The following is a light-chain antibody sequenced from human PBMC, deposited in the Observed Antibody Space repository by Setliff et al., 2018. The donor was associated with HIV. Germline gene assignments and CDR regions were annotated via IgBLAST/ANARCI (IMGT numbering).Light chain of an antibody. J-gene: IGLJ1*01. Sequence: QSALTQPASVSGSPGQSVTISCTGTSSDVGAYNFVSWYQQHPGRAPKLMIYDVINRNSGVSIRFSGSKSGNAASLTISGLQAEDEADYYCSSYTTSRQFVFVSGTKV. CDR1: SSDVGAYNF. V-gene: IGLV2-14*03. CDR3: SSYTTSRQFV. CDR2: DVI.